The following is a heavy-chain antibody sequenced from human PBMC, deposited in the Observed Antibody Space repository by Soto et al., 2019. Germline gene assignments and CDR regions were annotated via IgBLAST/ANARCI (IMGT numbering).Heavy chain of an antibody. CDR3: ARSATSGDQHFIDS. CDR1: GWIFTFQY. Sequence: QMQPLQSGAEVKKTGSSVKISCKTSGWIFTFQYLHWVRQAPGQGLEWLGWITPYNGNIKYAERFQDRISITRDNSLTPLFLELRNLESEDTGLYYCARSATSGDQHFIDSWGQGTLVTVSS. D-gene: IGHD3-10*01. J-gene: IGHJ4*02. V-gene: IGHV1-45*02. CDR2: ITPYNGNI.